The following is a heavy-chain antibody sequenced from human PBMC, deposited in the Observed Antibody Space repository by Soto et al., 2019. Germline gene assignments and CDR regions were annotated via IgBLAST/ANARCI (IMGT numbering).Heavy chain of an antibody. CDR3: ARRYSSSSEEDYYYYYMDV. Sequence: GGSLRLSCAASGFTFSDYYMSWIRQAPGKGLEWVSYISSSGSTIYYADSVKGGFTISRDNAKNSLYLQMNSLRAEDTAVYYCARRYSSSSEEDYYYYYMDVWGKGTTVTVSS. CDR2: ISSSGSTI. V-gene: IGHV3-11*01. CDR1: GFTFSDYY. J-gene: IGHJ6*03. D-gene: IGHD6-6*01.